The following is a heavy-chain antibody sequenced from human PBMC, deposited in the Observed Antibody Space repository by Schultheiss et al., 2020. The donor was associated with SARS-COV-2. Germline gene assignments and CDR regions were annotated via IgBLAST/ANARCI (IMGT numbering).Heavy chain of an antibody. J-gene: IGHJ4*02. CDR1: GYTFTGYY. V-gene: IGHV1-18*04. CDR2: ISAYNGNT. D-gene: IGHD2-15*01. CDR3: ARGIGAVYYFDY. Sequence: ASVKVSCKASGYTFTGYYMHWVRQAPGQGLEWMGWISAYNGNTNYAQKLQGRVTMTTDTSTSTAYMELRSLRSDDTAVYYCARGIGAVYYFDYWGQGTLVTVSS.